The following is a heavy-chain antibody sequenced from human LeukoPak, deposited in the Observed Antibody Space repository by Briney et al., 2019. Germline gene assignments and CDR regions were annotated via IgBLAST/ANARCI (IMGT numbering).Heavy chain of an antibody. V-gene: IGHV6-1*01. J-gene: IGHJ4*02. CDR2: TCYRSKWST. CDR1: GDSVSSNSAT. D-gene: IGHD5-18*01. Sequence: SQTLSLTCAISGDSVSSNSATWNWIRQSPSRGLEWLGRTCYRSKWSTDYAVSVKSRIIINPDTSKNQLSLQLNSVTPEDTALYYCARGLDTAIAYWGQGTPVTVSS. CDR3: ARGLDTAIAY.